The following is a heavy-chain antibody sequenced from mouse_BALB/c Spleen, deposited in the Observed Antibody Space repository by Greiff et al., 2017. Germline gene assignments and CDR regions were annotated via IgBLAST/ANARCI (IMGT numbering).Heavy chain of an antibody. CDR3: ARITTDAMDY. CDR1: GYTFTSYW. J-gene: IGHJ4*01. Sequence: VQLQQSGAELAKPGASVKMSCKASGYTFTSYWMHWVKQRPGQGLEWIGYINPSTGYTEYNQKFKDKATLTADKSSSTAYMQLSSLTSEDSAVYYCARITTDAMDYWGQGTSVTVSS. D-gene: IGHD2-4*01. CDR2: INPSTGYT. V-gene: IGHV1-7*01.